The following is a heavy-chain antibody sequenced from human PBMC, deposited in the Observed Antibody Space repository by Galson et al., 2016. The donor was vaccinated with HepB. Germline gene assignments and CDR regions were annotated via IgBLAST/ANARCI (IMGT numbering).Heavy chain of an antibody. J-gene: IGHJ6*02. V-gene: IGHV1-69*06. CDR2: IIPFSGAP. Sequence: SVKVSCKASGGTFSTYTFSWVRQAPGQGPEWMGGIIPFSGAPNYAPKFQGRLTITADKSTTTVYMALSSLRSDDTAIYYCAKVLGPGSVAVDVWGQGTAVTVSS. D-gene: IGHD3-10*01. CDR3: AKVLGPGSVAVDV. CDR1: GGTFSTYT.